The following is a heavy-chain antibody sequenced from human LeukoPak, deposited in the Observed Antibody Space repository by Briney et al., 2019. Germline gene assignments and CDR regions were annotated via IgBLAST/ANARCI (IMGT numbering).Heavy chain of an antibody. V-gene: IGHV3-64*01. CDR1: GFTFSSYA. Sequence: GGSLRLSCAASGFTFSSYAMHWVRQAPGKGLEYVSAISSNGGSTYYANSVKGRFTISRDNAKNTLYLQMNSLRAEDTAVYYCARGSGDMDVWGKGTTVTISS. CDR3: ARGSGDMDV. D-gene: IGHD4-17*01. J-gene: IGHJ6*03. CDR2: ISSNGGST.